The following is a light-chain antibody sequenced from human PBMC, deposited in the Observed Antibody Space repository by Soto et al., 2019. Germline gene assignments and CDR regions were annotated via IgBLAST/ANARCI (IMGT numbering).Light chain of an antibody. V-gene: IGKV1-5*03. CDR2: KGS. CDR1: QSVSRW. J-gene: IGKJ3*01. Sequence: DIQMTQSPSTLPASVGDSVTISCRASQSVSRWLAWYQQKPGKAPKLLIYKGSYLESGVPSRFNGSGSVTEFTLTINSLQPDDFPTYFCQQYKTDFTFVPGTKV. CDR3: QQYKTDFT.